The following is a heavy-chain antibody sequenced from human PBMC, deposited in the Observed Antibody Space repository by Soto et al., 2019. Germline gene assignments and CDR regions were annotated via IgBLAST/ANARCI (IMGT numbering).Heavy chain of an antibody. CDR3: AKMGGGHPKKLSHV. Sequence: GGSLRLSCAASGFTFSDFAMSWVRKSPGKGLEWVSTFTAAGRNTFYADSVKGRFTITRDNSKSTLYLHVNSLRVDDTAVYYCAKMGGGHPKKLSHVWGHGTLVTVSS. CDR1: GFTFSDFA. D-gene: IGHD3-16*01. J-gene: IGHJ3*01. V-gene: IGHV3-23*01. CDR2: FTAAGRNT.